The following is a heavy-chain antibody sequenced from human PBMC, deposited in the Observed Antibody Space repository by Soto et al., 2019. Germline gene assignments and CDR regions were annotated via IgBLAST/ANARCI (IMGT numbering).Heavy chain of an antibody. Sequence: GGSLRLSCAASGFTFSSYGMHWVRQAPGKGLEWVAVIWYDGSNKYYADSVKGRFTISRDNSKNTLYLQMNSLRAEDTAVYYCARDCSSTSCLDYWGQGTLVTVSS. CDR3: ARDCSSTSCLDY. V-gene: IGHV3-33*01. D-gene: IGHD2-2*01. J-gene: IGHJ4*02. CDR1: GFTFSSYG. CDR2: IWYDGSNK.